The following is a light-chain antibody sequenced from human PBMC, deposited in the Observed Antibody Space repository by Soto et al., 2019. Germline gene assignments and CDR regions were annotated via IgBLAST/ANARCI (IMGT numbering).Light chain of an antibody. CDR1: QNINKY. J-gene: IGKJ1*01. V-gene: IGKV1-39*01. CDR3: LQTYNTPRT. CDR2: ATS. Sequence: DIQMTQSPSSLSASVGDRVTITCRASQNINKYLSWYQQKLGKAPKLLIYATSTLQSGVPSRFSGSGSGTDFTLTISTLQPEDFATYYCLQTYNTPRTFGQGTKVDI.